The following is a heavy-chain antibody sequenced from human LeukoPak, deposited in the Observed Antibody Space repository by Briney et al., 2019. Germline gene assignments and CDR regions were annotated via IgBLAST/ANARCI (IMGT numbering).Heavy chain of an antibody. Sequence: PGRSLRLSCLASGFKFGDYAMNWVRQAPGRGLEWVGFIRSEPYGETAEYAASVKGRFTISRDDSKNIAYLQMNSLKTEDTAVYYCTRGRPEPRDGHNTWWFDPWGQGTLVTVSS. CDR3: TRGRPEPRDGHNTWWFDP. D-gene: IGHD5-24*01. J-gene: IGHJ5*02. CDR1: GFKFGDYA. V-gene: IGHV3-49*04. CDR2: IRSEPYGETA.